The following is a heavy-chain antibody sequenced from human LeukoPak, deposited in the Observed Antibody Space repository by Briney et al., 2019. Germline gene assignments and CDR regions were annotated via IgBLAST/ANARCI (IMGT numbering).Heavy chain of an antibody. CDR3: ATRANSET. Sequence: SETLSLTCIVSGDSISSTSYFWGWIRQPPGKGLEWIGTVYYSGSTYYNPSLKSRVTISADTSKNQFSLNLRSVTAADTAVYYCATRANSETWGQGTLVTVSS. CDR2: VYYSGST. V-gene: IGHV4-39*07. CDR1: GDSISSTSYF. J-gene: IGHJ4*02.